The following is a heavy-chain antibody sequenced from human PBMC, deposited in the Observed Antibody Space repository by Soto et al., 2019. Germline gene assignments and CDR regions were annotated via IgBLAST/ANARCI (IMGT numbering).Heavy chain of an antibody. Sequence: SETLSLTCAVYGGSFSGYYWSWIRQPPGKGLEWIGEINHSGSTNYNPSLKGRVTISVDTSKNQFSLKLSSVTAADTAVYYCARSVSPPDGYKIDYWGQGTLVTVSS. CDR2: INHSGST. CDR3: ARSVSPPDGYKIDY. J-gene: IGHJ4*02. CDR1: GGSFSGYY. V-gene: IGHV4-34*01. D-gene: IGHD5-12*01.